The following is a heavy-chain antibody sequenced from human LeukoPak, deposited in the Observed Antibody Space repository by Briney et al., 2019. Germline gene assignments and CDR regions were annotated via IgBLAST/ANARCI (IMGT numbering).Heavy chain of an antibody. J-gene: IGHJ4*02. V-gene: IGHV4-59*12. CDR3: ARGRGDFWSGYSVDY. Sequence: SETLSLTCTVSGGSISSDYWSWIRQSPGKGLEWIGYIHYSGGTNYNPSLKSRVTISMDTSKNQFSLKLSSVTAADTAVYYCARGRGDFWSGYSVDYWGQGTLVTVSS. CDR1: GGSISSDY. CDR2: IHYSGGT. D-gene: IGHD3-3*01.